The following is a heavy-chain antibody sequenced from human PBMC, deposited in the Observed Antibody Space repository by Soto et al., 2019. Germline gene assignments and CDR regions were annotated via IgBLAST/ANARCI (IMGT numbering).Heavy chain of an antibody. V-gene: IGHV4-30-2*01. CDR1: GDSISSHH. CDR3: VRDTGYGPLDY. D-gene: IGHD5-18*01. J-gene: IGHJ4*02. Sequence: QLQLQESGSGLVKPSQTLSLTCTVSGDSISSHHLSWIRQPPGKGLEWIGYIYHTGRACYNSSLKSRVSMSVDNSKNHISLNLRSVTAADTAVSYCVRDTGYGPLDYWGQGTLVTVSS. CDR2: IYHTGRA.